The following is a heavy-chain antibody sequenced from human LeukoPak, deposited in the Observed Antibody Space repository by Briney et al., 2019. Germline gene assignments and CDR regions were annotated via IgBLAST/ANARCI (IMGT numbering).Heavy chain of an antibody. CDR1: GGTFSSYA. CDR3: ARDQCSGGSSEHVCYGMDV. Sequence: SVKVSCKASGGTFSSYAISWVRQAPGQGLEWMGRIIPILGIANYAQKFQGRVTITADKSTSTAYMELSSLRSEDTAVYYCARDQCSGGSSEHVCYGMDVWGQGTTVTVSS. CDR2: IIPILGIA. V-gene: IGHV1-69*04. J-gene: IGHJ6*02. D-gene: IGHD2-15*01.